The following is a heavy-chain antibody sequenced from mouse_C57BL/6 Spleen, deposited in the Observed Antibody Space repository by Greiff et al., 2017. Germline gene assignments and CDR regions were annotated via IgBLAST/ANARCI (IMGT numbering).Heavy chain of an antibody. CDR1: GYTFTSYW. CDR3: ARSDYCGSYDFDY. J-gene: IGHJ2*01. CDR2: IHPNSGST. Sequence: VQLQQPGAELVKPGASVKLSCKASGYTFTSYWMHWVKQRPGQGLEWIGMIHPNSGSTNYNEKFKSKATLTVDKSSSTAYMQLSSLTSEDSAVYYCARSDYCGSYDFDYWGQGTTLTVSS. D-gene: IGHD1-1*01. V-gene: IGHV1-64*01.